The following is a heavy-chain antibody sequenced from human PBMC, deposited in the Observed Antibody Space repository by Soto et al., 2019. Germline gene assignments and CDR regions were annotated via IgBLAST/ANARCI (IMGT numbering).Heavy chain of an antibody. CDR2: IYHSGST. CDR3: ARLLYDSRGYYYFDY. J-gene: IGHJ4*02. V-gene: IGHV4-38-2*01. CDR1: GYSISSGYY. D-gene: IGHD3-22*01. Sequence: PSETLSLTCAVSGYSISSGYYWGWIRRPPGKGLEWLGSIYHSGSTYNNPALKSRVTMSVDTSKNQFSLKLSSVTAADTAIYYCARLLYDSRGYYYFDYWGQGTLVTVSS.